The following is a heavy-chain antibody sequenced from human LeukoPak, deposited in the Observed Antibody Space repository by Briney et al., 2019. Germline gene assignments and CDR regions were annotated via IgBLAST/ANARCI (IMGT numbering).Heavy chain of an antibody. CDR2: MWHDGSHE. D-gene: IGHD4-23*01. Sequence: GGSLRLSCAASGFTFSRYVMHWVRQAPGRGLEWVSVMWHDGSHEYYADSVRGRFTTSRDNSRNTLYLQMNSLGADDTAVYYCAREYGGNFLYYYYGMDVWGQGTTVTVSS. J-gene: IGHJ6*02. CDR1: GFTFSRYV. CDR3: AREYGGNFLYYYYGMDV. V-gene: IGHV3-33*01.